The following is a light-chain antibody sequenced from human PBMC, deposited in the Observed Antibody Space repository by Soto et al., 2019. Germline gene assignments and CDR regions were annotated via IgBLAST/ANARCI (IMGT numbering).Light chain of an antibody. V-gene: IGKV1-39*01. CDR3: QHYNSYSEA. Sequence: IQMTQSPSSLSAFVGDSVNITCRASHNVRSYLNWYQQKPGKAPKLLTYGTSSLQSGVPSRFSGSGSATDFTLTINSLQPEDFATYYCQHYNSYSEAFGQGTKV. J-gene: IGKJ1*01. CDR2: GTS. CDR1: HNVRSY.